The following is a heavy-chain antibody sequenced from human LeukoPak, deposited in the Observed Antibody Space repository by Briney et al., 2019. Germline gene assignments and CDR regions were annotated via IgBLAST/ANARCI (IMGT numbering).Heavy chain of an antibody. Sequence: PGGSLRLSCAASGFTFSSYSMNWVRQAPGKGLEWVSYISSSSSTIYYADSVKGRFTISRDNAKNSLYLQMNSLRAEDTAVYYCARDITYYDISGYRFDYWGQGTLVTVSS. D-gene: IGHD3-22*01. CDR3: ARDITYYDISGYRFDY. V-gene: IGHV3-48*01. J-gene: IGHJ4*02. CDR2: ISSSSSTI. CDR1: GFTFSSYS.